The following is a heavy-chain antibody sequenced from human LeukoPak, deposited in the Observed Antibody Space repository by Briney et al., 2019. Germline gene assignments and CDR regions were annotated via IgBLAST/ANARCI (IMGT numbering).Heavy chain of an antibody. J-gene: IGHJ4*02. CDR3: TTSGGYDAWLDY. CDR2: IKSKTDGGTT. D-gene: IGHD5-12*01. V-gene: IGHV3-15*01. Sequence: PGGSLRLSCAASGFTLSNAWMSWVRQAPGKGLEWVGRIKSKTDGGTTDYAAPVKGRFTISRDDSKNTLYLQMNSLKTEDTAVYYCTTSGGYDAWLDYWGQGTLVTVSS. CDR1: GFTLSNAW.